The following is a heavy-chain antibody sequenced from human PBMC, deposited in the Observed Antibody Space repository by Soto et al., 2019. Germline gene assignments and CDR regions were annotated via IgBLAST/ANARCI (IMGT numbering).Heavy chain of an antibody. CDR1: GGFINNYY. J-gene: IGHJ6*02. Sequence: SETLSLTCNVSGGFINNYYWSWIRQPPGKGLEWIGYIYYSGSTNYNPSLKSRVTISIDTSKTQFSLKLTSVTAADTAVYYCARDRGFYSMDVWGQGTTVTVSS. CDR3: ARDRGFYSMDV. D-gene: IGHD3-16*01. V-gene: IGHV4-59*01. CDR2: IYYSGST.